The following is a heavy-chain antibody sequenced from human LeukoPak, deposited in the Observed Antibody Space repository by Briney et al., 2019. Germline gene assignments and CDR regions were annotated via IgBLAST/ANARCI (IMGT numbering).Heavy chain of an antibody. J-gene: IGHJ1*01. D-gene: IGHD3-10*01. CDR2: ISGGGGST. V-gene: IGHV3-23*01. CDR1: GFTFSSYA. Sequence: GGSLRLSCAASGFTFSSYAMSWVRQAPGKGLEWVSTISGGGGSTYYADSVRGRFTISRDNSKNTLYLQMNSLRAEDTAVYYCARGGYYYGSGSYSQESAEYFQHWGQGTLVTVSS. CDR3: ARGGYYYGSGSYSQESAEYFQH.